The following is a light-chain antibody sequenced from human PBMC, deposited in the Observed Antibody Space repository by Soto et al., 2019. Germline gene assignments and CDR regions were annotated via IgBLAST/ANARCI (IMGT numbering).Light chain of an antibody. CDR1: SSNIGAGYD. CDR3: QSYDSSLSVV. CDR2: GNS. V-gene: IGLV1-40*01. J-gene: IGLJ2*01. Sequence: QSVLTQPPSVSGAPGQRVTISCTGSSSNIGAGYDVHWYQQLPGTAPKLLIYGNSNRPSGVPDRFSGSKSGTSASLPITGLPAEAEADYYCQSYDSSLSVVFGGGTKLTVL.